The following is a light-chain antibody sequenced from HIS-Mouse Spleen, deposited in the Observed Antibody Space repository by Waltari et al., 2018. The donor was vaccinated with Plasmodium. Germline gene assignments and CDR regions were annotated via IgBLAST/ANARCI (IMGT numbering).Light chain of an antibody. V-gene: IGLV1-47*01. CDR1: SSTIGSNH. J-gene: IGLJ3*02. CDR3: AAWDDSLSGPWV. CDR2: RNN. Sequence: QSVLTQPPSASGTPGQRGTISCSGSSSTIGSNHVYWYQQLPGTAPKLLINRNNQRPSGVPDRFSGSKSGTSASLAISGLRSEDEADYYCAAWDDSLSGPWVFGGGTKLTVL.